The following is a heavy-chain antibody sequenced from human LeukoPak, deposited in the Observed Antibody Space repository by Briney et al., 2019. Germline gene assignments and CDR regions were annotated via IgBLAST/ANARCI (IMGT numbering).Heavy chain of an antibody. CDR3: AREGNYGDYVSFDY. V-gene: IGHV4-61*01. J-gene: IGHJ4*02. Sequence: SETLSLTCTVSGGSISSSSYYWGWIRQPPGKGLEWIGYIYYSGSTNYNPSLKSRVTISVDTSKNQFSLKLSSVTAADTAVYYCAREGNYGDYVSFDYWGQGTLVTVSS. CDR1: GGSISSSSYY. CDR2: IYYSGST. D-gene: IGHD4-17*01.